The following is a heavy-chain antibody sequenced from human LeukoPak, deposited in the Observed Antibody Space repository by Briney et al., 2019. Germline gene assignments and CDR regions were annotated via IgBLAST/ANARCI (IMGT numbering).Heavy chain of an antibody. Sequence: ASVKVSCNASGYTFTNYYMHWVRQAPGQGLEWMGWINPNSGGTNYTQKFQGRVTMTRDTSISTAYMELSRLRSDDTAVYYCARAYYYDSSGYFHDVVGAFDIWGQGTMVTVSS. D-gene: IGHD3-22*01. J-gene: IGHJ3*02. CDR2: INPNSGGT. CDR1: GYTFTNYY. V-gene: IGHV1-2*02. CDR3: ARAYYYDSSGYFHDVVGAFDI.